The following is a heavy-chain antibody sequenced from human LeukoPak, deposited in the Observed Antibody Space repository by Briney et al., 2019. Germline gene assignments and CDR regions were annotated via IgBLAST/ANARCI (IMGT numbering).Heavy chain of an antibody. Sequence: PSETLSLTCTVSGGSVSSEYWSWIRQSPGKGLGWIGYIYNNENTDYNPSLKSRVTISVDTFKNQFSLTLSSVTAADSAVYYCAGEGRRMVRSWGRGMLVTVSS. CDR2: IYNNENT. J-gene: IGHJ4*02. CDR3: AGEGRRMVRS. CDR1: GGSVSSEY. D-gene: IGHD3-10*01. V-gene: IGHV4-59*02.